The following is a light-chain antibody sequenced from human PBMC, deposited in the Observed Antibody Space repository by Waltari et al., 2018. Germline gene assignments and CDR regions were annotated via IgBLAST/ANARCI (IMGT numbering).Light chain of an antibody. CDR2: EGS. CDR1: SSDVGRYNL. V-gene: IGLV2-23*01. CDR3: CSFAGSSTWV. J-gene: IGLJ3*02. Sequence: QSALTQPASVSGSPGQSITISCTGTSSDVGRYNLVSWYQQHPGKAPKLMIYEGSKRPSGVPDRFSGSKSGNTASLIISGLQAEDEADYYCCSFAGSSTWVFGGGTKLTVL.